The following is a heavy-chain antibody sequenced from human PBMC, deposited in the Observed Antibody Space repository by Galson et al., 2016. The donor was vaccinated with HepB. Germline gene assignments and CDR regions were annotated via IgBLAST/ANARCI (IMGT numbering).Heavy chain of an antibody. J-gene: IGHJ5*02. Sequence: SLRLSCAASGFTFSSYAMSWVRQAPGKRLEWVSVISGSGGSTYYADSVKGRFTISRDNSKNTLFLQMNNLRADDTAVYYCVKDFRSCGGGDCYGWFDPWGQGILVTVSS. CDR1: GFTFSSYA. CDR2: ISGSGGST. CDR3: VKDFRSCGGGDCYGWFDP. D-gene: IGHD2-21*02. V-gene: IGHV3-23*01.